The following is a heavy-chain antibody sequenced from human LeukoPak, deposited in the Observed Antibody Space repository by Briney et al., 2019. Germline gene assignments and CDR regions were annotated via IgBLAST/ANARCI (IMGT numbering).Heavy chain of an antibody. Sequence: SETLSLTCAVYGGSFSGYYWSWIRQPPGKGLEWIGEINHSGSTNYNPSLKSRVTISVDTSKNQFSLRLSSVTAADTAVYYCARGRSGRRFGFDILTGPAYYYYGMDAWGQGTTVTVSS. V-gene: IGHV4-34*01. J-gene: IGHJ6*02. CDR2: INHSGST. CDR1: GGSFSGYY. D-gene: IGHD3-9*01. CDR3: ARGRSGRRFGFDILTGPAYYYYGMDA.